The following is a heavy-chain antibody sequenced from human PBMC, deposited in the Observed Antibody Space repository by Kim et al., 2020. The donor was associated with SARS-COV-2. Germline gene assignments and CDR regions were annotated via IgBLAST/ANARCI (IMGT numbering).Heavy chain of an antibody. D-gene: IGHD3-22*01. CDR3: ARDRIRGNYYDSSSFDY. CDR2: ISYDGSNK. Sequence: GGSLRLSCAASGFTFSSYGMHWVRQAPGKGLEWVAVISYDGSNKYYADSVKGRFTISRDNSKNTLYLQMNSLRAEDTAVYYCARDRIRGNYYDSSSFDYWGQGTLVTVSS. CDR1: GFTFSSYG. J-gene: IGHJ4*02. V-gene: IGHV3-33*05.